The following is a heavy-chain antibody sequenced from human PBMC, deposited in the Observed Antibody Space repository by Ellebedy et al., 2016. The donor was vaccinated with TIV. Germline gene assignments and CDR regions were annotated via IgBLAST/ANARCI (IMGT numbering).Heavy chain of an antibody. CDR1: GFTFGDYA. V-gene: IGHV3-49*03. J-gene: IGHJ4*02. CDR2: IRSKAYGGTT. D-gene: IGHD3-22*01. CDR3: TRDLSTMIVVDRPDYFDY. Sequence: GGSLRLSXTASGFTFGDYAMSWFRQAPGKGLEWVGFIRSKAYGGTTEYAASVKGRFTISRDDSKSIAYLQMNSLKTEDTAVYYCTRDLSTMIVVDRPDYFDYWGQGTLVTVSS.